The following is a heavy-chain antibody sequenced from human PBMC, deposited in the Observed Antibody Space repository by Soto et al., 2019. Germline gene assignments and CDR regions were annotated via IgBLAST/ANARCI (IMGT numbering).Heavy chain of an antibody. Sequence: EGSLSLSCSASGFTVSSNYMSWVRQAPGKGLEWVSVIYSGGSTYYADSVKGRFTISRDNSKNTLYLQMNSLRAEDTAVYYCARDPGFRADSYYYYGMDVWRPGVPVTVYS. CDR3: ARDPGFRADSYYYYGMDV. J-gene: IGHJ6*02. V-gene: IGHV3-53*01. CDR1: GFTVSSNY. CDR2: IYSGGST. D-gene: IGHD3-10*01.